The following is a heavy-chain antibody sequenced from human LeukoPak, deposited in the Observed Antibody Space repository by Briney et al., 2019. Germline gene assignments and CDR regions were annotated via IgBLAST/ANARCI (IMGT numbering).Heavy chain of an antibody. Sequence: GGSLRLSCAASGFTFSSYWMHWVRQAPGKGLVWVSRINTDGSSTSYADSVKGRFTISRDNAKNTLYLQMNSLRAEDTAVYYCARDRYYYYDSSGYSVRHDYWSQGTLVTVSS. V-gene: IGHV3-74*01. D-gene: IGHD3-22*01. J-gene: IGHJ4*02. CDR3: ARDRYYYYDSSGYSVRHDY. CDR2: INTDGSST. CDR1: GFTFSSYW.